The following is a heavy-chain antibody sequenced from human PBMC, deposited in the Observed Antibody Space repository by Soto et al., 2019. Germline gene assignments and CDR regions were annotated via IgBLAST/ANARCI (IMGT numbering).Heavy chain of an antibody. J-gene: IGHJ4*02. Sequence: EVYLLESGGGLVQPGGSLRLSCAASGFIFSSYAMNWVRRAPGKGLEWVSGISGSGGSTYYADSVKGRFTISRDNSKNTLYLQMNSLRAEETAVYYCAKDSHCISTSCYVDYWGQGTLVTVSS. CDR1: GFIFSSYA. D-gene: IGHD2-2*01. CDR2: ISGSGGST. CDR3: AKDSHCISTSCYVDY. V-gene: IGHV3-23*01.